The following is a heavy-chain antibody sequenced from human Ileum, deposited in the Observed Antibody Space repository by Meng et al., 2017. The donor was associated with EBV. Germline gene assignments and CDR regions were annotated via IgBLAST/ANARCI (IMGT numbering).Heavy chain of an antibody. Sequence: EVHLLESGGGFVKAGASLRLSCAGSGVAFSNEWMSWVRQAPGKGLEWVACIQSATVGGTTDYAAAVKGRFTISRDDSKNMVFLQMNSLKTEDTAVYYCVSSWSDPWGQGTLVTVSS. CDR1: GVAFSNEW. CDR3: VSSWSDP. V-gene: IGHV3-15*01. J-gene: IGHJ5*02. CDR2: IQSATVGGTT.